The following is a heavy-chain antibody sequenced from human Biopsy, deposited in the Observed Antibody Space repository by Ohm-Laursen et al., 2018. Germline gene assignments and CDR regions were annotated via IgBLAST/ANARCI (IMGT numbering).Heavy chain of an antibody. Sequence: GASVKVSCKASGYTFTNYYMHWVRQAPGQGLEWMGIINPSGSDATYAQKFQGRVTMTRDTSTSTAYMDLSSLRSEDPAVYYCAADSGSGSHFRFDYWGQGALVSVSS. V-gene: IGHV1-46*01. CDR1: GYTFTNYY. CDR2: INPSGSDA. D-gene: IGHD3-10*01. CDR3: AADSGSGSHFRFDY. J-gene: IGHJ4*02.